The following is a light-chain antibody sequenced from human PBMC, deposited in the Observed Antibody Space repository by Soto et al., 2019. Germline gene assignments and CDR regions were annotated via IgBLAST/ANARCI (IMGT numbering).Light chain of an antibody. J-gene: IGKJ4*01. CDR3: QQYYTTPLT. Sequence: VMTQSPDSLAVSLGERATINCKSSQSVLYSSNNKNYLAWYQQKPGQPPKLLIYWASTRESGVPDRFSGSGSGTDFTLTISSLQAEDVAVYYCQQYYTTPLTFGGGTKVEIK. CDR1: QSVLYSSNNKNY. CDR2: WAS. V-gene: IGKV4-1*01.